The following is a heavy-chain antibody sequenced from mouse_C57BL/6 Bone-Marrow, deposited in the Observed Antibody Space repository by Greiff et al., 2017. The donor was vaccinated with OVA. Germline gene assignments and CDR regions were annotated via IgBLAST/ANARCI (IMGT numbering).Heavy chain of an antibody. V-gene: IGHV1-64*01. D-gene: IGHD1-1*01. J-gene: IGHJ3*01. Sequence: VQLQQPGAELVKPGASVKLSCKASGCTFTSYWMHWVKQRPGQGLEWIGMIHPNSGSTNYNEKFKSKATLTVDKSSSTAYMQLSSLTSEDSAVYYCARNYGSSRRAYWGQGTLVTVSA. CDR3: ARNYGSSRRAY. CDR1: GCTFTSYW. CDR2: IHPNSGST.